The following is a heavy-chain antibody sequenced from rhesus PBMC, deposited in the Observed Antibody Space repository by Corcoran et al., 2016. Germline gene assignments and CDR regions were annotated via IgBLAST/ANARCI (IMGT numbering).Heavy chain of an antibody. D-gene: IGHD2-2*01. CDR3: AKRGYCTSTTCYVPFDY. J-gene: IGHJ4*01. Sequence: EVQLVESGGGLAKPGGSLRLSCAASGFTFSSYWMNWVRQTPGKGLEWISAINSGGSSTYYADSVKGRFTISRDNSKNTLSLQMNSLRAEDTAVYYCAKRGYCTSTTCYVPFDYWGQGVLVTVSS. V-gene: IGHV3S42*01. CDR1: GFTFSSYW. CDR2: INSGGSST.